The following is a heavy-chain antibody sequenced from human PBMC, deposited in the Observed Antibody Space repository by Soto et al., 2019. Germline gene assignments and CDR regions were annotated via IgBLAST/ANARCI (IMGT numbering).Heavy chain of an antibody. CDR2: IYHSGST. CDR1: GGSISGGGYS. Sequence: SETLSLTCAVSGGSISGGGYSWSWIRQPPGKGLEWIGYIYHSGSTYYNPSLKSRVTISVDRSKNQFSLKLSSVTAADTAVYYCARVPGPWGQGTLVTVS. V-gene: IGHV4-30-2*01. J-gene: IGHJ5*02. CDR3: ARVPGP.